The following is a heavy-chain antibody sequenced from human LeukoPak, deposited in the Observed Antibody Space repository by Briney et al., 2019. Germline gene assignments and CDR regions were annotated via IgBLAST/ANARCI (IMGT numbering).Heavy chain of an antibody. CDR2: IDWDDDK. J-gene: IGHJ4*02. D-gene: IGHD6-25*01. CDR1: GFSLSTSGMC. CDR3: ARIEAAAESLDY. Sequence: SGPTLVNPTQTLTLTCTFSGFSLSTSGMCVTWIRQPPGKALEWLARIDWDDDKYYSTSLKTRLTISKDTSKNQVVPTMTNMDPVDTATYYCARIEAAAESLDYWGQGTLVTVSS. V-gene: IGHV2-70*11.